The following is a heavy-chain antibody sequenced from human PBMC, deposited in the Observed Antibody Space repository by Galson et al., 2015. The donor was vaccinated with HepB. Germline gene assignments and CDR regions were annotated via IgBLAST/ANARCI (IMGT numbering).Heavy chain of an antibody. CDR2: ISGSGGNT. CDR3: AIRTAAFDI. J-gene: IGHJ3*02. V-gene: IGHV3-23*01. CDR1: GFTFSSYA. Sequence: LRLSCAASGFTFSSYAMSWVRQAPGKGLEWVSLISGSGGNTYYADSVKGRFTISRDNSKNTMYMQMNSLRAEDTAVYYCAIRTAAFDIWGQGTMVTVSS. D-gene: IGHD2-21*02.